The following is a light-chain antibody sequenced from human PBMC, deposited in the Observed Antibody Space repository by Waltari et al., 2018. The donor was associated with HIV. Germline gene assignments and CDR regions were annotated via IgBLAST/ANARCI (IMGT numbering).Light chain of an antibody. V-gene: IGKV3-20*01. Sequence: EIVLTQSPGTLSLSPGERATLSCRASQSVNSRHLAWYQQKPGQAPRLLIYATSCRAAGIPDRFSGSGSGTDFTLTISRLEPEDFAVYYCQKYATLPLLFGGGTNVEIK. J-gene: IGKJ4*01. CDR2: ATS. CDR1: QSVNSRH. CDR3: QKYATLPLL.